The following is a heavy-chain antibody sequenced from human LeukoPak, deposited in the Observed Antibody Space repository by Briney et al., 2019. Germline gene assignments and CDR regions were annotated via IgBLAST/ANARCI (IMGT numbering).Heavy chain of an antibody. CDR2: IYPGDSET. CDR3: ARQFRDSSGYYSYYFDY. D-gene: IGHD3-22*01. CDR1: GYSFTNYW. Sequence: GESLKISCKGSGYSFTNYWIAWVRQMPGKGLEWMGIIYPGDSETRYSPSFQGQVTISADKSISAAYLQWSSLKASDTAMYYCARQFRDSSGYYSYYFDYWGQGTLVTVSS. J-gene: IGHJ4*02. V-gene: IGHV5-51*01.